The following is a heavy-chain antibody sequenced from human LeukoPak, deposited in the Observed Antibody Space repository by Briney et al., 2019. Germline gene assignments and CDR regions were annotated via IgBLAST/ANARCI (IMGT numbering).Heavy chain of an antibody. V-gene: IGHV1-69*13. CDR2: IIPIFGTA. D-gene: IGHD3-10*01. J-gene: IGHJ3*02. CDR1: GGTFSSYA. CDR3: ARGYYGSGVVSAFDI. Sequence: ASVKVSCKASGGTFSSYAISWVRQAPGQGLEWMGGIIPIFGTANYAQKFQGRVTITADESTSTAYMELSSLRSEDTAVYYCARGYYGSGVVSAFDIWGQGTMVTVSS.